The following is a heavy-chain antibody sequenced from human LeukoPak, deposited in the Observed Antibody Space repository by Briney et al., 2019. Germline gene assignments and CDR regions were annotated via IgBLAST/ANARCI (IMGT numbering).Heavy chain of an antibody. D-gene: IGHD6-19*01. J-gene: IGHJ4*02. CDR1: GFTFSSYS. Sequence: GGSLRLSCAASGFTFSSYSMNWVRQAPGKGLEWVSSISSSSSYIYYADSVKGRFTISRDNSKNTLYLQMNSLRAEDTAVYYCAKDVAGYSSGWYYYWGQGTLVTVSS. CDR3: AKDVAGYSSGWYYY. CDR2: ISSSSSYI. V-gene: IGHV3-21*04.